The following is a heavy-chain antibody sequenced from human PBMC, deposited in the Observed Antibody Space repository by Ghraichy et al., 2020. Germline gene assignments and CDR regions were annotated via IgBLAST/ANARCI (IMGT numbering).Heavy chain of an antibody. J-gene: IGHJ6*02. V-gene: IGHV1-18*01. Sequence: ASVKVSCKASGYTFTSYGISWVRQAPGQGLEWMGWISAYNGNTNYAQKLQGRVTMTTDTSTSTAYMELRSLRSDDTAVYYCARDYISEPYVRFLEWLDRDYYGMDVWGQGTTVTVSS. CDR3: ARDYISEPYVRFLEWLDRDYYGMDV. CDR2: ISAYNGNT. CDR1: GYTFTSYG. D-gene: IGHD3-3*01.